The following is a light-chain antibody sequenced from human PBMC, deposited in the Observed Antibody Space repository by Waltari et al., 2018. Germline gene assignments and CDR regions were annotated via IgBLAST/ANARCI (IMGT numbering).Light chain of an antibody. V-gene: IGKV1-39*01. J-gene: IGKJ3*01. CDR2: AAS. Sequence: VTITCPASQRNSSYLKWYQQEPGKAPKLLSYAASSLQSGVQSRFSGSGSGTVFTLTISSLHPEVFATSYFQHSYSTTFAFGAGTKVDI. CDR1: QRNSSY. CDR3: QHSYSTTFA.